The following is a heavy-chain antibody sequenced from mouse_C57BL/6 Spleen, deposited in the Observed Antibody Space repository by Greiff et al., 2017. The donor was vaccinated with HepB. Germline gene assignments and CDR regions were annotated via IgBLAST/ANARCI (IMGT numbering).Heavy chain of an antibody. J-gene: IGHJ4*01. CDR1: GYTFTDYN. V-gene: IGHV1-18*01. CDR3: ARQSYAMDY. Sequence: VQLKESGPELVKPGASVKIPCKASGYTFTDYNMDWVKQSHGKSLEWIGDINPNNGGTIYNQKFKGKATLTVDKSSSTAYMELRSLTSEDTAVYYCARQSYAMDYWGQGTSVTVSS. CDR2: INPNNGGT.